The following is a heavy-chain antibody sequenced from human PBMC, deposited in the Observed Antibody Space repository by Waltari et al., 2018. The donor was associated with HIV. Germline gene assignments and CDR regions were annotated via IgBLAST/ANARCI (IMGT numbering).Heavy chain of an antibody. CDR2: ISYDGSNQ. J-gene: IGHJ6*02. CDR1: GFTFTNFA. Sequence: QVQLAESGGGVVQPGRSLRLSCGASGFTFTNFAFHCVRQATGKGLEWVAVISYDGSNQYYADSVKGRFTISRDNSKNTLFLQMDTLKSEDTALYFCARVIENDYYGVDIWGQGTTVTVSS. CDR3: ARVIENDYYGVDI. V-gene: IGHV3-30-3*01.